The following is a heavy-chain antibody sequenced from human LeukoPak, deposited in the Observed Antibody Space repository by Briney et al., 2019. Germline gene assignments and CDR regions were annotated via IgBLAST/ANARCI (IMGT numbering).Heavy chain of an antibody. V-gene: IGHV4-61*02. CDR3: AREIVTTYNWFDP. CDR2: IYTSGST. Sequence: SETLSLTCTVSGGSISSGSYYWSWIRQPAGKGLEWIGRIYTSGSTNYNPSLKSRVTISVDTSKNQFSLKLSSVTAADTAVYYCAREIVTTYNWFDPWGQGTLVTVSS. J-gene: IGHJ5*02. CDR1: GGSISSGSYY. D-gene: IGHD4-17*01.